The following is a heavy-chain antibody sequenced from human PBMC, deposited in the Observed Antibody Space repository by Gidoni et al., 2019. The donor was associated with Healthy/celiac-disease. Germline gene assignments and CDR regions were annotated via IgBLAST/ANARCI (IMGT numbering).Heavy chain of an antibody. CDR1: FSSYA. V-gene: IGHV3-23*01. J-gene: IGHJ5*02. CDR2: ISGSGGST. D-gene: IGHD3-10*01. Sequence: FSSYAMSWVRQAPGKGLEWGSAISGSGGSTYSADSVKGRFTISRDNSKNTLYLQMNSLRAEDTAVYYCAKDNPEDYYYGSGTAPGWFDPWGQGTLVTVSS. CDR3: AKDNPEDYYYGSGTAPGWFDP.